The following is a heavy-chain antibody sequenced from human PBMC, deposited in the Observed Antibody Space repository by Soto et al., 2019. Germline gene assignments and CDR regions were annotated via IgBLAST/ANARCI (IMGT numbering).Heavy chain of an antibody. Sequence: SETLSLTCAVYGGSFSDYYWNWIRQPPGKGLEWIGEINHSGGTNYNPSLKSRVTISVDTSKNQFSLKLSSVTAADTAVYYCATGDRIAAAGPVGVEVWGQGTTVT. CDR3: ATGDRIAAAGPVGVEV. CDR1: GGSFSDYY. J-gene: IGHJ6*02. CDR2: INHSGGT. D-gene: IGHD6-13*01. V-gene: IGHV4-34*01.